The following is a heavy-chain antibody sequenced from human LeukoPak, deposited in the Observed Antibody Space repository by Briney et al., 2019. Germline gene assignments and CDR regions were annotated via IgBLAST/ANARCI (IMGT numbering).Heavy chain of an antibody. CDR1: GFTFSNYD. J-gene: IGHJ6*03. D-gene: IGHD3-10*01. CDR3: ARGSRGDFYYYMDV. Sequence: GGSLRLSCVASGFTFSNYDLHWVRQSTGKGLEWVSAIRTAAGDTHYSDSVNGRFTISRENAKNSVYLQMDSLRAGDTAVYFCARGSRGDFYYYMDVWGKGTTVTVSS. V-gene: IGHV3-13*01. CDR2: IRTAAGDT.